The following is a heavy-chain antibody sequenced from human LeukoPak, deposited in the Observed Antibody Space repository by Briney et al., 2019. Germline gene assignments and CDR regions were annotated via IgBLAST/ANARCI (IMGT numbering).Heavy chain of an antibody. D-gene: IGHD4-17*01. CDR3: ALSTVATDAFDI. V-gene: IGHV1-2*02. CDR2: INPNSGGT. J-gene: IGHJ3*02. Sequence: EASVKVSCKASGYTFTGYYMYWVRQAPGQGLEWMGWINPNSGGTNYAQKFQGRVTMSRDTSISTAYMELSRLRSDHTSVYYCALSTVATDAFDIWGQGTMVTVSS. CDR1: GYTFTGYY.